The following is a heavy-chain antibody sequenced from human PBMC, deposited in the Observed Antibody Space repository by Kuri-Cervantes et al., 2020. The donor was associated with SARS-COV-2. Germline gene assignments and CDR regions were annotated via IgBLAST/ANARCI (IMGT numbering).Heavy chain of an antibody. D-gene: IGHD2-21*01. J-gene: IGHJ1*01. CDR3: ARSLAVVIVDGEYFQH. Sequence: ASVKVSCKASGYTFTSYGISWVRQAPGQGLEWMGWISAYNGNTNYAQKLQGRVTMTTDTSISTAYMELSRLRSDDTAVYYCARSLAVVIVDGEYFQHWGQGTLVTVSS. CDR1: GYTFTSYG. V-gene: IGHV1-18*01. CDR2: ISAYNGNT.